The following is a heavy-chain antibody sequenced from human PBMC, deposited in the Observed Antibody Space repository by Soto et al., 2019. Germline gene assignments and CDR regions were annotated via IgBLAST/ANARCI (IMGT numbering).Heavy chain of an antibody. CDR1: GFTFSSYA. CDR3: AKGGYDSSGYYYGAGAFDI. CDR2: ISGSGGST. Sequence: QSGGSLRLSCAASGFTFSSYAMSWVRQAPGKGLEWVSAISGSGGSTYYADSVKGRFTISRDNSKNTLYLQMNSLRAEDTAVYYCAKGGYDSSGYYYGAGAFDIWGQGTMVTVSS. D-gene: IGHD3-22*01. V-gene: IGHV3-23*01. J-gene: IGHJ3*02.